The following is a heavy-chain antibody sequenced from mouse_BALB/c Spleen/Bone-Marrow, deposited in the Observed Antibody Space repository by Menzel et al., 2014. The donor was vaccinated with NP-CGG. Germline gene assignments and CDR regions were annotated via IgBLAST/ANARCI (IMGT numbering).Heavy chain of an antibody. D-gene: IGHD5-1-1*01. CDR3: ARNTQFAY. Sequence: EVQLQQSGAELVKPGASVKLSCTASGSNIKDTYMHWVKQRPEQGLEWIGRIDPAYGNTKYDPKFQGKATTTADTSSNTAYLQLSSLTSEDTAVYYCARNTQFAYWGQGTLVTVSA. CDR1: GSNIKDTY. CDR2: IDPAYGNT. V-gene: IGHV14-3*02. J-gene: IGHJ3*01.